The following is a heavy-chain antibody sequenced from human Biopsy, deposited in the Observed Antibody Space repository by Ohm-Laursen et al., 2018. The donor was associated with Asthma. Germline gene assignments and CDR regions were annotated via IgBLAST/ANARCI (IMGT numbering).Heavy chain of an antibody. CDR3: ARVLESSDRGPFYFFALDV. Sequence: RLSCAASGFAVSRDYMFWVRQAPGKGLEWVSVIYSGGTSHTADSVRGRFTISRDYSKNTLYLQMHSLRAEDTAVYYCARVLESSDRGPFYFFALDVWGQGTTVAVS. V-gene: IGHV3-53*01. CDR2: IYSGGTS. CDR1: GFAVSRDY. J-gene: IGHJ6*02. D-gene: IGHD6-25*01.